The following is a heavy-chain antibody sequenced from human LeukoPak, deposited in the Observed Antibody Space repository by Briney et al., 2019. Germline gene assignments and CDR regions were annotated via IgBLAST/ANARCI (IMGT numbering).Heavy chain of an antibody. D-gene: IGHD3-16*01. CDR1: GFTFTNYA. CDR2: ISGSGGSS. Sequence: PGGSLRLSCAASGFTFTNYAMTWVRQVPGKGLEWVSHISGSGGSSYHVDSVKGRFTISRDNSKNTLYLQMNGLRAEDTAVYYCARLGRYADYWGQGTLVTVSS. CDR3: ARLGRYADY. J-gene: IGHJ4*02. V-gene: IGHV3-23*01.